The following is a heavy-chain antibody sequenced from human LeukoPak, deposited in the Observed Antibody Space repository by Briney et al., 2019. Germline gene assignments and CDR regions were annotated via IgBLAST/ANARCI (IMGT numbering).Heavy chain of an antibody. D-gene: IGHD2-2*01. CDR2: IYPGDSDT. CDR3: ARRQGCSSTSCPPDS. CDR1: GYSFTTYW. J-gene: IGHJ4*02. Sequence: GKSLKISCRGSGYSFTTYWIGCVRQMPGRGLEWMGIIYPGDSDTRYSPSFQGQVTMSVDKSINTAYLQWSSLKASDTAMYYCARRQGCSSTSCPPDSWGQGTLVTVSS. V-gene: IGHV5-51*03.